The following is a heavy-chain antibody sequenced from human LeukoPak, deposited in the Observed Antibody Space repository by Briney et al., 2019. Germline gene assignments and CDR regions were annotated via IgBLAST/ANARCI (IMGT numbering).Heavy chain of an antibody. CDR1: GGSISSSSYY. J-gene: IGHJ4*02. Sequence: SETLSLTCTVSGGSISSSSYYWGWIRQPPGKGLEWIGSIYYSGSTYYNPSLKSRVTISVDTSKNQFSLKVSSVTAADTAVYYCARDRNSGWGSNFDYWGQGTLVTVSS. V-gene: IGHV4-39*07. CDR3: ARDRNSGWGSNFDY. D-gene: IGHD6-19*01. CDR2: IYYSGST.